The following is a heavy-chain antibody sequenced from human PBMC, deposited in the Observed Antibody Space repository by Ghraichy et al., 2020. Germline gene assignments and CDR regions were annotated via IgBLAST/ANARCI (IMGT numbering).Heavy chain of an antibody. J-gene: IGHJ4*02. CDR3: ARVVHRGGPYIDY. CDR2: IKQDGSEK. D-gene: IGHD3-16*01. Sequence: GGSLRLSCAASGFTFGSNWMTWVRQAPGKGLEWVGNIKQDGSEKYYVGSVKGRFSISRDNAKNSLYLQMNSLRDEDTAVYYCARVVHRGGPYIDYWGQGTLVTVSS. V-gene: IGHV3-7*01. CDR1: GFTFGSNW.